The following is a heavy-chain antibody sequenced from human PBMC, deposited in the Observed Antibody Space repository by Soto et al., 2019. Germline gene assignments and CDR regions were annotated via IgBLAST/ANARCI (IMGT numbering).Heavy chain of an antibody. D-gene: IGHD3-16*02. J-gene: IGHJ4*02. CDR2: ISYDGSNK. CDR1: GISFSSLG. Sequence: GGSLRLSCAASGISFSSLGMHWVRQAPGKGLEWVAVISYDGSNKYYSDSVKGRFTISRDNSKNTLYLQMSSLRAEDTAVYYCAKDRDKTLSLFDYCGQGPLVTVYS. CDR3: AKDRDKTLSLFDY. V-gene: IGHV3-30*18.